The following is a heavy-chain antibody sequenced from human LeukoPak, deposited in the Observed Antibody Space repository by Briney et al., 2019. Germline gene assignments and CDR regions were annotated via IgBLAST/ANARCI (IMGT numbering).Heavy chain of an antibody. J-gene: IGHJ3*02. D-gene: IGHD1-20*01. V-gene: IGHV1-46*01. CDR1: GYIFTNYY. CDR2: INPSNHRT. Sequence: ASVKVSCKASGYIFTNYYIHWVRQAPGQGLEWMGLINPSNHRTNYAQRFQGRVTMTTDTSKSTAYMELRSLRSDDTAVYYCARASTHRYNWKSGQLNDAFDIWGQGTMVTVSS. CDR3: ARASTHRYNWKSGQLNDAFDI.